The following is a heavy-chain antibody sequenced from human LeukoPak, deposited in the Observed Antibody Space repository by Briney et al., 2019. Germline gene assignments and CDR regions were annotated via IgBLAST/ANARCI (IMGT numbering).Heavy chain of an antibody. CDR1: GFTFSSYG. CDR3: AKDDPLWGGDRFDY. CDR2: IWYDGSNK. J-gene: IGHJ4*02. D-gene: IGHD4-17*01. Sequence: PGGSLRLSCAASGFTFSSYGMHWVRQAPGKGLEWVAVIWYDGSNKYYADSVKGRFTISRDNSKNTLYLQMNSLRAEDTAVYYCAKDDPLWGGDRFDYWGQGTLVTVSS. V-gene: IGHV3-33*06.